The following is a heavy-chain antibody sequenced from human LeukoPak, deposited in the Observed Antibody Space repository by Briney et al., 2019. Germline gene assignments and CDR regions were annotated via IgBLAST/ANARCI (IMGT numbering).Heavy chain of an antibody. CDR3: AGGGEAARSLVY. J-gene: IGHJ4*02. Sequence: GSLRLSCAASGVTSNYMTWVRQAAGKGLEWVSVIYNGGTTYYADSVKGRLTISRDNSKSTLVYLQMNSLRTDDTALYYCAGGGEAARSLVYWGQGALVTVSS. CDR1: GVTSNY. V-gene: IGHV3-66*02. CDR2: IYNGGTT. D-gene: IGHD6-6*01.